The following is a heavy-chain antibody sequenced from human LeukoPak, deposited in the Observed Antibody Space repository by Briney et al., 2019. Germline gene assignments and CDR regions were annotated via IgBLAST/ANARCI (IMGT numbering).Heavy chain of an antibody. CDR2: IKEDGSEK. Sequence: GGSLRLSCAASGFTFSESWMSWVRQAPGQGLEWVAAIKEDGSEKDYVDSVKGRFTISRDNAENSLYLQMDSLRAEDTAVYHCATYSNWVAGDVWGQGTTVSVSS. CDR3: ATYSNWVAGDV. J-gene: IGHJ6*02. V-gene: IGHV3-7*01. CDR1: GFTFSESW. D-gene: IGHD1-1*01.